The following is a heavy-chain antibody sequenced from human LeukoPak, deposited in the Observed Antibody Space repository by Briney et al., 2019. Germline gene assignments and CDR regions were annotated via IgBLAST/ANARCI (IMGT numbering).Heavy chain of an antibody. CDR2: IKQDGSEK. CDR1: GFTFSSYW. V-gene: IGHV3-7*01. CDR3: ARDRNYYDGSGYYDAFDI. J-gene: IGHJ3*02. D-gene: IGHD3-22*01. Sequence: GGSLRLSCAASGFTFSSYWMSWVRQAPGKGLEWVANIKQDGSEKYYVDSVKGRFATSRDNAKNSLYLQMNSLRAEDTAVYYCARDRNYYDGSGYYDAFDIWGQGTMVTVSS.